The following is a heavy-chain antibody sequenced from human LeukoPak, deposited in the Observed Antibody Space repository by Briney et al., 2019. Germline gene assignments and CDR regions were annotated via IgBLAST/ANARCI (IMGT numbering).Heavy chain of an antibody. J-gene: IGHJ4*02. CDR3: AKRGGYETMAAFDY. CDR2: ISPGGSDT. CDR1: GFTFSSYG. V-gene: IGHV3-23*01. Sequence: PGGSLRLSCAASGFTFSSYGIHWVRQAPGKGLEWVSAISPGGSDTYYADSVRGRFTISRDNSKNTLYLQMSSLRAEDSAVYYYAKRGGYETMAAFDYWGQGTLVTVSS. D-gene: IGHD3-10*01.